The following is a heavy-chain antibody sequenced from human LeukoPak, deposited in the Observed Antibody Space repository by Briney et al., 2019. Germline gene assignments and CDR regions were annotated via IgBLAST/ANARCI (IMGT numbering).Heavy chain of an antibody. V-gene: IGHV1-2*02. Sequence: ASVKVSCKASGYTFTGYYMHWVRQAPGQGGEWMGWINPNSGGKNYVQKFQGRVTMTRDTSISTAYMEVSRVRSDDTAVYYCASDIFTRYYHVFDYWGQGTLVTVSS. CDR3: ASDIFTRYYHVFDY. CDR1: GYTFTGYY. D-gene: IGHD3-9*01. CDR2: INPNSGGK. J-gene: IGHJ4*02.